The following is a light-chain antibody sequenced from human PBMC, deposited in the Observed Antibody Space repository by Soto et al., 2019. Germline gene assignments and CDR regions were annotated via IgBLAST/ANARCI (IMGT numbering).Light chain of an antibody. J-gene: IGLJ2*01. V-gene: IGLV2-14*01. Sequence: QSALTQPTSVSGSPGQSITISCTGNSNDIGSYDYVSWYQQHPGKAPRLLIHGVRNRPSGISSRFSASKSGLTASLTISGLQAEDEADYYCAAWNDSLHGVVFGGGTKLTVL. CDR2: GVR. CDR3: AAWNDSLHGVV. CDR1: SNDIGSYDY.